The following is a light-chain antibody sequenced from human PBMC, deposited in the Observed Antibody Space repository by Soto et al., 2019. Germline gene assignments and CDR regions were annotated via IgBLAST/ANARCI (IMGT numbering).Light chain of an antibody. CDR3: QQYNNWPPPIT. CDR1: QSVGTN. Sequence: EIVMTQSPATLSVSPGERATLSCRASQSVGTNLAWYQQKPGQAPRLLIYGASTSATDIPARFSASGSGSEFILTISSLESEDFVVYYCQQYNNWPPPITFGQGTRLEIK. CDR2: GAS. J-gene: IGKJ5*01. V-gene: IGKV3-15*01.